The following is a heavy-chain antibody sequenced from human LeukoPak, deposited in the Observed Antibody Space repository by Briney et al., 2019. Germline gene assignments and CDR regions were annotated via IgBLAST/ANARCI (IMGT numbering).Heavy chain of an antibody. CDR2: MNPTSGNT. CDR1: AYAFTSFD. V-gene: IGHV1-8*01. J-gene: IGHJ5*02. CDR3: ARGVMNYNFLSAYYPNWLDP. D-gene: IGHD3-3*01. Sequence: ASVKVSCKASAYAFTSFDITWVRQAPGQGLEWMGWMNPTSGNTGTAQKFQGRVTMTRVTSIDTAYMELNSLGYEDTAVYYCARGVMNYNFLSAYYPNWLDPWGQGTLVTVSS.